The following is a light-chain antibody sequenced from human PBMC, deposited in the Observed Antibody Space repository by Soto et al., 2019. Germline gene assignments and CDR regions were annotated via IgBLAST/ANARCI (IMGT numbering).Light chain of an antibody. CDR3: QQYVSSPWT. CDR2: GAS. CDR1: QSVSSTY. V-gene: IGKV3-20*01. Sequence: EIVLTQSPGTLSLSPGERATLSCRASQSVSSTYLAWYQQKPGQAPRLLIYGASSRTTGIPDRFSGSGSGTDFTLTISRLEPEDFAVYYCQQYVSSPWTFGQETKVEI. J-gene: IGKJ1*01.